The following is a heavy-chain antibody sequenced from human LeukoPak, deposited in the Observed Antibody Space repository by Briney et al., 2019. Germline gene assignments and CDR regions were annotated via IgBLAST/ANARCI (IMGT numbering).Heavy chain of an antibody. D-gene: IGHD6-13*01. CDR3: AREVVAAAGTVDY. CDR1: GGSISSSSYY. J-gene: IGHJ4*02. CDR2: IYYSGST. Sequence: SETLSLTCTVSGGSISSSSYYWGWIRQPPGKGLEWIGSIYYSGSTYYNPSLKSRVTISVDTSKNQFSLKLSSVTAADTAVYYCAREVVAAAGTVDYWGQGTLVTVSS. V-gene: IGHV4-39*07.